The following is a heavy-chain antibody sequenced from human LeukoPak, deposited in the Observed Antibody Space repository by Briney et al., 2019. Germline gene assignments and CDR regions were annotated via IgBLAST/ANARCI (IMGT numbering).Heavy chain of an antibody. Sequence: GGSLRLSCAASGFTFSSYSMNWVRQAPGKGLEWVSSISSSSSYIYYADSVKGRFTISRDNAKNSLYLQMNSLRAEDTAVYYCARVWGIAVAGSSSVDYWGQGTLVTVSS. D-gene: IGHD6-19*01. CDR2: ISSSSSYI. V-gene: IGHV3-21*01. CDR1: GFTFSSYS. CDR3: ARVWGIAVAGSSSVDY. J-gene: IGHJ4*02.